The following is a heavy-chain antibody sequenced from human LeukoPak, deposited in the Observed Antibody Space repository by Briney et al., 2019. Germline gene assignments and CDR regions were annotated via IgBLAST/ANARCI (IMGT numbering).Heavy chain of an antibody. V-gene: IGHV1-69*06. CDR1: GGTFSSYA. Sequence: SVKVSCKASGGTFSSYAISLVRQAPGQGLEWMGGIIPIFGTANYAQKFQGRVTTTADKSTSTAYMELSSLRSEDTAVYYCARDNSVRDEAWWFNPWGQGTLVTVSS. CDR2: IIPIFGTA. CDR3: ARDNSVRDEAWWFNP. D-gene: IGHD5-24*01. J-gene: IGHJ5*02.